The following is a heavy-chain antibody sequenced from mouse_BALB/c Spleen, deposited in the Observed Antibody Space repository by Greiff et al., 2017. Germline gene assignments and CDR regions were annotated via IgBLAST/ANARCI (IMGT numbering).Heavy chain of an antibody. J-gene: IGHJ2*01. CDR2: IDPENGDT. Sequence: VQLQQSGAELVRSGASVTLSCTASGFNIKDYYMHWVKQRPEQGLEWIGWIDPENGDTEYAPKFQGKATMTADTSSNTAYLQLSSLTSEDTAVYYCNPWGFGYWGQGTTLTVSS. CDR3: NPWGFGY. CDR1: GFNIKDYY. D-gene: IGHD4-1*01. V-gene: IGHV14-4*02.